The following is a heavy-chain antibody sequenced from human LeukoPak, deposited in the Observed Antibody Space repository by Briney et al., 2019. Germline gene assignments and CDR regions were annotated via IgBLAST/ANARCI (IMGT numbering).Heavy chain of an antibody. Sequence: GGSLRLSCAASGFTFSSYSMNWVRQAPGKGLEWVSYISSSSSTIYYADSVKGRFTISRDNAKNSLYLQMNSLRAEDTAVYYCARDLTYCGGDCYSGEDYWGQGTLVTVSS. CDR3: ARDLTYCGGDCYSGEDY. D-gene: IGHD2-21*02. CDR1: GFTFSSYS. V-gene: IGHV3-48*04. CDR2: ISSSSSTI. J-gene: IGHJ4*02.